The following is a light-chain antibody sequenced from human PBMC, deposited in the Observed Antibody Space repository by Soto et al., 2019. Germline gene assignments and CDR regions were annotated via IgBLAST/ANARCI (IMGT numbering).Light chain of an antibody. Sequence: DIEMTQSPSTLSASVGDRVTITCRASQSISSWLAWYQQKPGKAPNLLIYDASSLESGVPSRFSGSGSGTEFTLTISSLQPDDFATYYCQQYNSYSTFGQGTKVDSK. CDR2: DAS. V-gene: IGKV1-5*01. CDR1: QSISSW. CDR3: QQYNSYST. J-gene: IGKJ1*01.